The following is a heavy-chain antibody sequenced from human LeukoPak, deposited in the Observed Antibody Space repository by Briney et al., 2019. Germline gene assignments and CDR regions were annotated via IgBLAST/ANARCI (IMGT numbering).Heavy chain of an antibody. CDR1: GFTFSRYW. J-gene: IGHJ4*02. CDR2: IKEDGSDK. V-gene: IGHV3-7*01. CDR3: ARDHAMAVAGLIDY. Sequence: GGSLRLSCAASGFTFSRYWMTWVRQAPGKGLEWLANIKEDGSDKYYVDSVEGRFTISRDNAKNSLYLQMNSLRAEDTAVYYCARDHAMAVAGLIDYWGQGTLVTVSS. D-gene: IGHD6-19*01.